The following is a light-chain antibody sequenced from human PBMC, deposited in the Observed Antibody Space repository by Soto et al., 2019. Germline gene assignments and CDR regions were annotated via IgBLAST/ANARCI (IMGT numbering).Light chain of an antibody. CDR1: TSIRTE. V-gene: IGKV3D-15*01. CDR3: QQYNNWHPWT. CDR2: DAS. Sequence: DIVPSPCPAPLSVSPGERSTLSRMASTSIRTELAWYQQKSCQGPRLLLYDASTRATGIPARFSGSGSGTEFTLAISSLQYEDFAVYYCQQYNNWHPWTVGQGTKVDIK. J-gene: IGKJ1*01.